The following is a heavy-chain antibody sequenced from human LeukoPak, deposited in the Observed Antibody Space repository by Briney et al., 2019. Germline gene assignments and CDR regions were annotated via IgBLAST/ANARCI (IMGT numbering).Heavy chain of an antibody. V-gene: IGHV3-7*01. D-gene: IGHD2-2*03. J-gene: IGHJ6*04. CDR3: ATFVGIVSGTYTVPGGLLV. CDR1: EFIPTKFC. CDR2: IKHGGKEK. Sequence: GGSLRLSCGASEFIPTKFCMTGVRRARGRGGEGVGNIKHGGKEKFYVDCVRGRFTISRDNAKNSLYLQMNSLRAEDTAVYYCATFVGIVSGTYTVPGGLLVWGKGTTVTVSS.